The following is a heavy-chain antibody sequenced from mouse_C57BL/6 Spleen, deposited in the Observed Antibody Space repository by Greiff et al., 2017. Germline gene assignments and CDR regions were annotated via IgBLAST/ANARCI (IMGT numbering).Heavy chain of an antibody. CDR3: ASVGSYDGFAY. Sequence: VQLKESGPGLVKPSQSLSLTCSVTVYSITSGYYWNWIRQFPGNKLEWMGYISYDGSNNYNPSLKNRISITRDTSKNQFFLKLNSVTTEDTATYYCASVGSYDGFAYWGQGTLVTVSA. CDR2: ISYDGSN. V-gene: IGHV3-6*01. CDR1: VYSITSGYY. J-gene: IGHJ3*01. D-gene: IGHD2-12*01.